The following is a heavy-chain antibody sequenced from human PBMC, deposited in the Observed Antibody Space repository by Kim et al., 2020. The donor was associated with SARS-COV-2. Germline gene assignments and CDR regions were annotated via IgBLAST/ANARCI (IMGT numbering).Heavy chain of an antibody. D-gene: IGHD3-3*01. CDR1: GYTFTSYY. CDR3: ARDHGRTIFGVVNYYYYMDV. V-gene: IGHV1-46*01. Sequence: ASVKVSCKASGYTFTSYYMHWVRQAPGQGLEWMGIINPSGGSTSYAQKFQGRVTMTRDTSTSTVYMELSSLRSEDTAVYYCARDHGRTIFGVVNYYYYMDVWGKGTTVTVSS. J-gene: IGHJ6*03. CDR2: INPSGGST.